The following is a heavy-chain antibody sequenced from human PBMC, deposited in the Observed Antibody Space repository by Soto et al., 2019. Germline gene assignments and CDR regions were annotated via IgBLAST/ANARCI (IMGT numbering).Heavy chain of an antibody. CDR1: GGSISSYY. CDR3: ARQLWLGELFHWFDP. CDR2: IYYSGST. J-gene: IGHJ5*02. V-gene: IGHV4-59*08. D-gene: IGHD3-10*01. Sequence: PSETLSLTCTVSGGSISSYYWSWIRQPPGKGLEWIGYIYYSGSTNYNPSLKSRVTISVDTSKNQFSLKLSSVTAADTAVYYCARQLWLGELFHWFDPWGQGTLVTVSS.